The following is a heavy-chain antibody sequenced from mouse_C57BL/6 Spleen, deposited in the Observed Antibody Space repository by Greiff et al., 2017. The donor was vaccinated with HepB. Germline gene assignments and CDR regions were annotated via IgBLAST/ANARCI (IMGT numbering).Heavy chain of an antibody. J-gene: IGHJ1*03. CDR1: GYSFTDYN. CDR3: ARLAYYGSSYRYFDV. CDR2: INPNYGTT. V-gene: IGHV1-39*01. Sequence: EVKLQESGPELVKPGASVKISCKASGYSFTDYNMNWVKQSNGKSLEWIGVINPNYGTTSYNQKFKGKATLTVDQSSSTAYMQLNSLTSEDSAVYYCARLAYYGSSYRYFDVWGTGTTVTVSS. D-gene: IGHD1-1*01.